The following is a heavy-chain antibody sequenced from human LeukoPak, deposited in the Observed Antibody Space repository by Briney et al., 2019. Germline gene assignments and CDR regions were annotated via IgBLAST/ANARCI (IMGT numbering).Heavy chain of an antibody. Sequence: GGFLRLSCAASGFTFSTYAMHWVRQAPGKGLEWVAVILYDGSNQYYRDSVKGRFTVSRDNSRNTLYLQMNSLKVEDTAVYFCARDFRDYRDYVAYFDSWGQGTLVTVSS. CDR1: GFTFSTYA. V-gene: IGHV3-30-3*01. CDR2: ILYDGSNQ. CDR3: ARDFRDYRDYVAYFDS. D-gene: IGHD4-17*01. J-gene: IGHJ4*02.